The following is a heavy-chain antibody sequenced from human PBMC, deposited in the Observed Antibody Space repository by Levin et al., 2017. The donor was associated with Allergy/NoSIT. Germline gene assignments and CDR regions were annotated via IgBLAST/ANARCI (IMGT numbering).Heavy chain of an antibody. CDR2: IKSKTDGGTT. J-gene: IGHJ4*02. CDR3: TTDIGWGGDCGNY. V-gene: IGHV3-15*01. CDR1: GFTFSNAW. D-gene: IGHD2-21*02. Sequence: GGSLRLSCAASGFTFSNAWMSWVRQAPGKGLEWVGRIKSKTDGGTTDYAAPVKGRFTISRDDSKNTLYLQMNSLKTEDTAVYYCTTDIGWGGDCGNYWGQGTLVTVSS.